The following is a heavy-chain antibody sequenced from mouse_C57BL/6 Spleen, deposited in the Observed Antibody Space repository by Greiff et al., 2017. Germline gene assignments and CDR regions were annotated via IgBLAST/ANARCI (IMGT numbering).Heavy chain of an antibody. J-gene: IGHJ4*01. D-gene: IGHD2-13*01. CDR3: ARFYYGDAMDY. CDR1: GYTFTSYW. V-gene: IGHV1-50*01. CDR2: LDPSDSYT. Sequence: QVQLQQPGAELVKPGASVKLSCKASGYTFTSYWMQWVKQRPGQGLEWIGKLDPSDSYTNYNQKFKGKATLTVDTSSSTAYMQLSSLTSEDSAVYYCARFYYGDAMDYWGQGTSVTVSS.